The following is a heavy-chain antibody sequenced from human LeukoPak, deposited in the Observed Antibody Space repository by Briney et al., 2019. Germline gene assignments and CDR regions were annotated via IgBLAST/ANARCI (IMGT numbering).Heavy chain of an antibody. CDR1: GFTFSDYY. V-gene: IGHV3-11*01. D-gene: IGHD4-17*01. CDR2: ISNSGSTI. J-gene: IGHJ4*02. CDR3: AREYGDRSFDY. Sequence: GGSLRLSCAASGFTFSDYYMCWIRQAPGKGLEWVSCISNSGSTIYYAASVKGRFTISRDNAKNSLFLQMNSLRAEDTALYYCAREYGDRSFDYWGQGTLVTVSS.